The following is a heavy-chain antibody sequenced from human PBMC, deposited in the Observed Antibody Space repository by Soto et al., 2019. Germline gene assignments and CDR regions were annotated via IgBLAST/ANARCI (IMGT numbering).Heavy chain of an antibody. J-gene: IGHJ4*02. CDR3: ARLTSEGPRFDH. Sequence: QVLLQESGPGLVRPSGTVSLTCSVFGTSIITSDWWSWVRQPPGKGLEWIGEIYHSGKTNYNPSLESRVTISVDKSRNQFSLTVASLTATDTAIYYCARLTSEGPRFDHWGQGNLVIVSS. V-gene: IGHV4-4*02. D-gene: IGHD6-6*01. CDR1: GTSIITSDW. CDR2: IYHSGKT.